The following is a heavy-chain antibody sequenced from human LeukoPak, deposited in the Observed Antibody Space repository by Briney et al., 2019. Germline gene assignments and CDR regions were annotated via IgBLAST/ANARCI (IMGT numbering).Heavy chain of an antibody. V-gene: IGHV3-23*01. CDR3: AKGDRSGYDGLTHWYYYYGMDV. Sequence: RAGGSLRLSCAASGFTFSSYAMSWVRQAPGKGLEWVSSISGSGGSTYYADSVKGRFTISRDNSKNTLYLQMNSLRAEDTAVYYCAKGDRSGYDGLTHWYYYYGMDVWGQGTTVTVSS. CDR1: GFTFSSYA. D-gene: IGHD5-12*01. CDR2: ISGSGGST. J-gene: IGHJ6*02.